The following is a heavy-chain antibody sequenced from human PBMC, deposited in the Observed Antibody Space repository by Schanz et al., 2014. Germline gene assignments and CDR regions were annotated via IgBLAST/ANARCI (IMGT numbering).Heavy chain of an antibody. V-gene: IGHV3-48*04. D-gene: IGHD1-26*01. CDR2: IRSSSTPI. J-gene: IGHJ2*01. CDR3: ARNRGSGGQNWYFDL. CDR1: GFTFSDYS. Sequence: EVQLVESGGGLVQPGGSLRLSCAASGFTFSDYSMNWVRQAPGKGPEWVSYIRSSSTPIYYADSVKGRFTISRDNTKNSLFLQLNSLRADDTAVYYCARNRGSGGQNWYFDLWGRGTLVTVSS.